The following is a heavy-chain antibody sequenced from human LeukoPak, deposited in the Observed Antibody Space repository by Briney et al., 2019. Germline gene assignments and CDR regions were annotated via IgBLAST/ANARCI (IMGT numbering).Heavy chain of an antibody. V-gene: IGHV4-34*01. J-gene: IGHJ5*02. D-gene: IGHD3-10*01. Sequence: SETLSLTCAVYGGSFSGYCWSWIRQPPGKGLEWIGEINHSGSTNYNPSLKSRVTISVDTSKNQFCLRLSSVTAADTAVYYCARALWFGEFPNYFDPWGQGTLVTVSS. CDR2: INHSGST. CDR3: ARALWFGEFPNYFDP. CDR1: GGSFSGYC.